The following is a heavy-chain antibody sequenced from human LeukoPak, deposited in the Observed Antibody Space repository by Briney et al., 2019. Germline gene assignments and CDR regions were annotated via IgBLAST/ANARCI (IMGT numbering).Heavy chain of an antibody. CDR1: GFTFSNYD. V-gene: IGHV3-13*01. CDR3: ARISKTDAFDI. D-gene: IGHD4-11*01. Sequence: PGGSLRLSCAASGFTFSNYDMHWVRQVPGKGLEWVSAIDTAGDTYYPGSVKGRFTISRENAKNSLYLQMSSLKAGDTAVYYCARISKTDAFDIWGQGTMVTVSS. J-gene: IGHJ3*02. CDR2: IDTAGDT.